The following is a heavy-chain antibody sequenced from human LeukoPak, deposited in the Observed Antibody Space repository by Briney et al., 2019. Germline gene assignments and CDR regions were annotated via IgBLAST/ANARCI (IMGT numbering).Heavy chain of an antibody. J-gene: IGHJ4*02. CDR3: AREDTAMVHFDY. CDR1: GGSISSGSYY. V-gene: IGHV4-61*02. D-gene: IGHD5-18*01. Sequence: SETLSLTRTVSGGSISSGSYYWSWIRQPAGKGLEWIGRIYTSGSTNYNPSLKSRVTISVDTSKNQFSLKLSSVTAADTAVYYCAREDTAMVHFDYWGQGTLVTVSS. CDR2: IYTSGST.